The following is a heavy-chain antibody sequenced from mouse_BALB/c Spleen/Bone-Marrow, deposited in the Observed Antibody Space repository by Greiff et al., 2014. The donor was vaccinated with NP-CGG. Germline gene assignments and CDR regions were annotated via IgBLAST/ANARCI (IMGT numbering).Heavy chain of an antibody. D-gene: IGHD2-4*01. Sequence: GSELVRPGASVKLSCKASGYTFTSYWMHWVKQRPEQGLEWIGNIYPGSGSTNYDEKFKSKAPLTVDTSSSTAYMRFSSLTSEDSAVYYCTRGGVYYDYDGAWFAYWGQGTLVTVSA. CDR3: TRGGVYYDYDGAWFAY. CDR1: GYTFTSYW. V-gene: IGHV1S22*01. J-gene: IGHJ3*01. CDR2: IYPGSGST.